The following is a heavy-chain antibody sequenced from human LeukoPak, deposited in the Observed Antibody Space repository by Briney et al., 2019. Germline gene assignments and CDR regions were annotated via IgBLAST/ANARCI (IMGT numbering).Heavy chain of an antibody. Sequence: GGSLGLSCAASGFTFRNYGLHYVRQAPGRGLEWLAVISDDGTKRNYADSVVGRFTISRDKSNNTLYLQMNSLRAEDSAVYYCAKDRETTASGTFDHWGQGILVTVSS. CDR3: AKDRETTASGTFDH. D-gene: IGHD6-13*01. J-gene: IGHJ4*02. CDR2: ISDDGTKR. V-gene: IGHV3-30*18. CDR1: GFTFRNYG.